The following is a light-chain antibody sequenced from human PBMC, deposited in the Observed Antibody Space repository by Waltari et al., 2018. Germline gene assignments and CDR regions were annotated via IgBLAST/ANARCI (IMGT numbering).Light chain of an antibody. CDR1: PDISNF. J-gene: IGKJ2*01. CDR3: QQYNNLLYT. CDR2: DAS. V-gene: IGKV1-33*01. Sequence: DIQMTQSPSSLSASVGDRVTITCQAIPDISNFLNWYQQKPGKAPRLLIYDASNLETGVPSRFSGSRSGTDFTFTISSLQPEDIATYYCQQYNNLLYTFGQGTRLEIK.